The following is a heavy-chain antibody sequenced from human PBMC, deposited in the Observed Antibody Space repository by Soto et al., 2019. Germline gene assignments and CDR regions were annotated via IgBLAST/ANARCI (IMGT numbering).Heavy chain of an antibody. D-gene: IGHD2-15*01. CDR1: GGSISSSSYY. V-gene: IGHV4-39*01. J-gene: IGHJ5*02. Sequence: QLQLQESGPGLVKPSETLSLTCTVSGGSISSSSYYWGWIRQPPGKGLEWIGSIYYSGSTYYNPSSKSRVTISVDTSKNQFSLKLSSVTAADTAVYYCASLRSYCSGGSCYLGWFDPWGQGTLVTVSS. CDR2: IYYSGST. CDR3: ASLRSYCSGGSCYLGWFDP.